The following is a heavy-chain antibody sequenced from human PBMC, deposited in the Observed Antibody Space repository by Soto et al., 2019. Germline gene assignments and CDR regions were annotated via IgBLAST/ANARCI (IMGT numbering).Heavy chain of an antibody. J-gene: IGHJ6*02. V-gene: IGHV3-33*01. D-gene: IGHD3-10*01. Sequence: GSLRLSCAASGFTFSSYGMHWVRQAPGKGLEWVAVIWYDGSNKYYADSVKGRFTISRDNSKNTLYLQMNSLRAEDTAVYYCARDYYYGSGSYDRAGVLNYYYYYGMDVWGQGTTVTVSS. CDR3: ARDYYYGSGSYDRAGVLNYYYYYGMDV. CDR1: GFTFSSYG. CDR2: IWYDGSNK.